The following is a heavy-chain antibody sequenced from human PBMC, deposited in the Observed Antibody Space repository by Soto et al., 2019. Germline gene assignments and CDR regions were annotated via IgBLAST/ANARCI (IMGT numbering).Heavy chain of an antibody. J-gene: IGHJ4*02. CDR1: GGSISNFY. Sequence: QVQLQESGPGLVKPPETLSLTCTVSGGSISNFYWSWIRQPPGKGLEWIGYVDYSGTANYNPSLKIRVSMSVDTSKNQLSLKVTSVTAADTAMYYCARADTAMTTPFDYWGQGTLVTVSS. V-gene: IGHV4-59*12. CDR3: ARADTAMTTPFDY. CDR2: VDYSGTA. D-gene: IGHD5-18*01.